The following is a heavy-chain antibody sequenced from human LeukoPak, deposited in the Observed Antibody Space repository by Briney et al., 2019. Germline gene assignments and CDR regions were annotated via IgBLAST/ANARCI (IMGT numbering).Heavy chain of an antibody. Sequence: GGSLRLSCAASGLTFSSYAMSWVRQAPGKGLEWVSAISGSGGSTYYADSVKGRFTISRDNSKNTLYLQMNSLRAEDTAVYYCAKAGYDSSGYSDYWGQGTLVTVSS. CDR3: AKAGYDSSGYSDY. CDR1: GLTFSSYA. V-gene: IGHV3-23*01. CDR2: ISGSGGST. D-gene: IGHD3-22*01. J-gene: IGHJ4*02.